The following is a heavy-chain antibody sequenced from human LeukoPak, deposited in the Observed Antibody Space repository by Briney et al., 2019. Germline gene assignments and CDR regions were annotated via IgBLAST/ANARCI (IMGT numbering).Heavy chain of an antibody. V-gene: IGHV4-59*01. J-gene: IGHJ6*03. Sequence: SETLSLTCTVSGGSFSSYYWSWIRQPPGKGLEWIGYIYNSGTTNYNPSLKSRVTISVDTSKNQFSLKLSSVTAADTAVYYCARGPIAARAYYYYYMDVWGKGTTVTASS. CDR3: ARGPIAARAYYYYYMDV. CDR2: IYNSGTT. D-gene: IGHD6-6*01. CDR1: GGSFSSYY.